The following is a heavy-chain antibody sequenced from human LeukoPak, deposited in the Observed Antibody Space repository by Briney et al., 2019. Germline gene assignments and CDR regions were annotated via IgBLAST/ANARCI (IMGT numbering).Heavy chain of an antibody. V-gene: IGHV1-69*13. Sequence: EASVKVSCKASGYTFTGYYMHWVRQAPGQGLEWMGGIIPIFGTANYAQKFQGRVTITADESTSTAYMELSSLRSEDTAVYYCARDLRVTIFGVVTTPTSSGMDVWGQGTTVTVSS. CDR1: GYTFTGYY. CDR2: IIPIFGTA. D-gene: IGHD3-3*01. CDR3: ARDLRVTIFGVVTTPTSSGMDV. J-gene: IGHJ6*02.